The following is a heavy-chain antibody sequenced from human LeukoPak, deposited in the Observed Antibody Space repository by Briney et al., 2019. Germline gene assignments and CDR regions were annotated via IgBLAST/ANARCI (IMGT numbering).Heavy chain of an antibody. V-gene: IGHV3-23*01. CDR3: AKGRRILREVYFDY. Sequence: GGTLRLSCAASGFTFSSYGMSWVRQAPGKGLEWVSAISGSGGSTYYADSVKGRFTISRDNSKNTLYLQMNSLRAEDTAVYYCAKGRRILREVYFDYWGQGTLVTVSS. J-gene: IGHJ4*02. CDR1: GFTFSSYG. D-gene: IGHD3-10*01. CDR2: ISGSGGST.